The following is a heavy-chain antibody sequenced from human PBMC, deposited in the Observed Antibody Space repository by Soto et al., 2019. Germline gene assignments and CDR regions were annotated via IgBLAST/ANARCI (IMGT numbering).Heavy chain of an antibody. CDR1: GYTFTSYG. D-gene: IGHD6-6*01. V-gene: IGHV1-18*04. CDR2: ISAYNGDT. Sequence: VQLVQSGAEVKKPGASVKVSCKASGYTFTSYGITWVRQAPGQDLEWMGWISAYNGDTKYAQRLQGRVTMTTDTSTSTVYMELKSLKSDDTAVYYCARYQEYSTSGLYWFDLWGQGTLVTVSS. J-gene: IGHJ5*02. CDR3: ARYQEYSTSGLYWFDL.